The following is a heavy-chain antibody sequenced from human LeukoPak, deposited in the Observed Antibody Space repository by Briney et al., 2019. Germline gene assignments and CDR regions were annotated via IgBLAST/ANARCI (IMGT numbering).Heavy chain of an antibody. D-gene: IGHD3-10*01. CDR2: INHSGST. J-gene: IGHJ4*02. CDR1: GGSFSGYY. V-gene: IGHV4-34*01. CDR3: ARWAVRGPRGRYYFDY. Sequence: LSETLSLTCAVYGGSFSGYYWSWIRQPPGKGLEWIGEINHSGSTNYNPSLKSRVTISVDTSKNQFSLKLSSVTAADTAVYYCARWAVRGPRGRYYFDYWGQGTLVTVSS.